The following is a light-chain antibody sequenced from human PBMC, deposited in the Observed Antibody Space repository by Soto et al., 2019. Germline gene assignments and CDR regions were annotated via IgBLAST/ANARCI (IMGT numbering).Light chain of an antibody. Sequence: EIVLTQSPDTLSLSPGERATLSCRASQSVSTSYLAWYQQKPGQGPRLLIYGASTRATGIPDRFSGSGSGTDFTLTISRLEPEDFAVYYCQQYGSSTLTFGGGTKVDIK. CDR2: GAS. CDR3: QQYGSSTLT. J-gene: IGKJ4*01. V-gene: IGKV3-20*01. CDR1: QSVSTSY.